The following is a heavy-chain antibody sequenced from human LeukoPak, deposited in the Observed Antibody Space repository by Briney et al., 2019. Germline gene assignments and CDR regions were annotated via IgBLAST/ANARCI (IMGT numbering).Heavy chain of an antibody. J-gene: IGHJ4*02. V-gene: IGHV3-7*01. CDR2: IKEDGSEK. CDR1: GFTFSSYW. D-gene: IGHD3/OR15-3a*01. Sequence: GGSLRPSCAASGFTFSSYWMTWVRQAPGRGLEWVASIKEDGSEKKYVDSVKGRFTISRDNAKTSVYLQINSLRAEDTAVYYCARGRTSDYWGQGTLVTVSS. CDR3: ARGRTSDY.